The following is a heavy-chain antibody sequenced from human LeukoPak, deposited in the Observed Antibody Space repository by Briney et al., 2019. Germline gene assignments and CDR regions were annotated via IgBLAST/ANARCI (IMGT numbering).Heavy chain of an antibody. D-gene: IGHD3-10*01. CDR1: GGSISSYY. CDR3: ASALYYYGSGIVSYYYYMDV. CDR2: INHSGST. V-gene: IGHV4-34*01. Sequence: SETLSLTCTVSGGSISSYYWSWIRQPPGKGLEWIGEINHSGSTNYNPSLKSRVTISVDTSKNQFSLKLSSVTAADTAVYYCASALYYYGSGIVSYYYYMDVWGKGTTVTISS. J-gene: IGHJ6*03.